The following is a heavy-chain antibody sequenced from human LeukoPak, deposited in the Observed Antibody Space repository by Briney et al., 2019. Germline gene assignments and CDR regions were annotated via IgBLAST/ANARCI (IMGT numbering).Heavy chain of an antibody. Sequence: GGSLRLSCAASGFTLSTYAMSWVRQAPGKGLEWVSAISGSGGSTYYADSVRSRFTISRDSSKNTLYLQMNSLRAEDTAVYYGAKYYSDGSSYIDYWGQGTLSPSPQ. CDR3: AKYYSDGSSYIDY. J-gene: IGHJ4*02. CDR2: ISGSGGST. CDR1: GFTLSTYA. V-gene: IGHV3-23*01. D-gene: IGHD3-22*01.